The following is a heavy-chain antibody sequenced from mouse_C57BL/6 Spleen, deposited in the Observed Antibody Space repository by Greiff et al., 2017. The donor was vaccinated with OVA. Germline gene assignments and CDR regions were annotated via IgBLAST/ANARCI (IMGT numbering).Heavy chain of an antibody. J-gene: IGHJ3*01. D-gene: IGHD1-1*01. CDR1: GYTFTSYW. Sequence: LQQPGAELVRPGTSVKLSCKASGYTFTSYWMHWVKQRPGQGLEWIGVIDPSDSYTNYNQKFKGKATLTVDTSSSTAYMQLSSLTSEDSAVYYCAKDYGSSRFAYWGQGTLVTVSA. V-gene: IGHV1-59*01. CDR3: AKDYGSSRFAY. CDR2: IDPSDSYT.